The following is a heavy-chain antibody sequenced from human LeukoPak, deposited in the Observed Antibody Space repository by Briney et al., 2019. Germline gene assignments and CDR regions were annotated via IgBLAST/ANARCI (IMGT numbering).Heavy chain of an antibody. V-gene: IGHV3-23*01. J-gene: IGHJ6*03. CDR3: ARESGQRFLARGMDV. CDR1: GFTFSDYS. CDR2: ISGSGGST. D-gene: IGHD3-3*01. Sequence: GGSLRLSCAASGFTFSDYSMNWVRQAPGRGLEWVSAISGSGGSTYYADSVKGRFTISRDNSKNTLYLQMNSLRAEDTAVYYCARESGQRFLARGMDVWGKGTAVTVSS.